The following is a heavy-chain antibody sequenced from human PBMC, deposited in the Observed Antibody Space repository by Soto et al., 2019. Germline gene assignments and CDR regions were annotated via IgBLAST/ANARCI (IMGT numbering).Heavy chain of an antibody. CDR3: ARDRGGSSWPLPLDY. J-gene: IGHJ4*02. D-gene: IGHD6-13*01. Sequence: SETLSLTCTVSGGSISSYYWSWIRQPPGKGLEWIGYIYYSGSTNYNPSLKSRVTISVDTSTSTVYMEMSSLRSEDTAVYYCARDRGGSSWPLPLDYWGQGTLVTVSS. CDR2: IYYSGST. CDR1: GGSISSYY. V-gene: IGHV4-59*01.